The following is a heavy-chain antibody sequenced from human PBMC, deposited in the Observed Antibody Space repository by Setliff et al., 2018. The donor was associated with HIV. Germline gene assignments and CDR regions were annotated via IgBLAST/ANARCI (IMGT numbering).Heavy chain of an antibody. Sequence: SETLSLTCTVSGGSISSYYWSWIRQPPGKGLEWIGYIYTSGSTNYNPSLKSRVTISVDTSKNQFSLKLSSVTAADTAVYYCARTLYSSSWYVAGYYYMDVWGKGTTVTVSS. CDR1: GGSISSYY. D-gene: IGHD6-13*01. J-gene: IGHJ6*03. CDR3: ARTLYSSSWYVAGYYYMDV. V-gene: IGHV4-4*09. CDR2: IYTSGST.